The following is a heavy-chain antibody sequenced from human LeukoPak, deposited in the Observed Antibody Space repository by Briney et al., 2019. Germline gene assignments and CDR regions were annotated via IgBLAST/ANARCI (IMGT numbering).Heavy chain of an antibody. Sequence: ASVKVSCKASGYTFTSYDINWVRQATGQGLEWMGWISAYNGNTNYAQKLQGRVTMTTDTSTSTAYMELRSLRSDDTAVYYCARVPYYYDSSGSGAFDIWGQGTMVTVSS. V-gene: IGHV1-18*01. D-gene: IGHD3-22*01. CDR2: ISAYNGNT. CDR1: GYTFTSYD. CDR3: ARVPYYYDSSGSGAFDI. J-gene: IGHJ3*02.